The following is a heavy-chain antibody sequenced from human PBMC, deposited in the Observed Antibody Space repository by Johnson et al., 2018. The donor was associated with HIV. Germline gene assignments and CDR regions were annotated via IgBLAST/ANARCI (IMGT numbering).Heavy chain of an antibody. V-gene: IGHV3-15*01. Sequence: VQLVESGGGLVKPGGSLRLSCAASGFIFSNAWMHWVRQAPGKGLEWVGRIKSKTDGGTTDYAAPVTGRFTISRDDSKNALFLQMNSLKTEDTAVYFCSTDQAGDYVWGSYRYAFDIWGQGTKVTVSS. CDR3: STDQAGDYVWGSYRYAFDI. CDR2: IKSKTDGGTT. J-gene: IGHJ3*02. CDR1: GFIFSNAW. D-gene: IGHD3-16*02.